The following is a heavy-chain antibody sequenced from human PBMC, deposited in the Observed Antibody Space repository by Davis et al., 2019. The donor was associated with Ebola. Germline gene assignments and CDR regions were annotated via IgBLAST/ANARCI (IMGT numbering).Heavy chain of an antibody. CDR2: ISSSSSTI. J-gene: IGHJ4*02. CDR3: ARARCFLEWLCNYFDY. V-gene: IGHV3-48*02. D-gene: IGHD3-3*01. CDR1: GFTFTTYA. Sequence: GESLKISCAASGFTFTTYAMNWVRQAPGKGLEWVSYISSSSSTIYYADSVKGRFTISRDNAKNSLYLQMNSLRDEDTAVYYCARARCFLEWLCNYFDYWGQGTLVTVSS.